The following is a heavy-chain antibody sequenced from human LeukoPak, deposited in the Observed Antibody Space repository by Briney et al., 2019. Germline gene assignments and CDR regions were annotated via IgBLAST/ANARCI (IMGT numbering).Heavy chain of an antibody. V-gene: IGHV1-69*13. CDR1: GGTFSSYA. CDR2: IIPIFGTA. CDR3: ARVWGYSSSSFPYYFDY. J-gene: IGHJ4*02. D-gene: IGHD6-6*01. Sequence: SVKVSCTASGGTFSSYAISWVRQAPGQGLEWMGGIIPIFGTANYAQKFQGRVTITADESTSTAYMELSSLRSEDTAVYYCARVWGYSSSSFPYYFDYWGQGTLVTVSS.